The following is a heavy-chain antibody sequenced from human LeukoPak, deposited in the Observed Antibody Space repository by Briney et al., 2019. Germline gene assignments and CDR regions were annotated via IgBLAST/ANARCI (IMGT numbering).Heavy chain of an antibody. Sequence: GGSLRLSCAASGFTFSRSGMHWVRQAPGKGLEWVAVISHDGNNKDYADTVKGRFTISRDNSKNTLYLQMNSLRPEDTAVYYCAKVAYSGRYYGGEDYWGQGTLVTVSS. J-gene: IGHJ4*02. D-gene: IGHD1-26*01. V-gene: IGHV3-30*18. CDR1: GFTFSRSG. CDR3: AKVAYSGRYYGGEDY. CDR2: ISHDGNNK.